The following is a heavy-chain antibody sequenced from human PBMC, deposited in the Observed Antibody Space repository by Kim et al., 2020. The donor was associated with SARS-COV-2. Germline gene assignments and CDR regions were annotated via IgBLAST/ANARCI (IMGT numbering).Heavy chain of an antibody. CDR3: ARVGGSSWQEEDYFDS. Sequence: SETLSLTCIVSGGSINSGGYYWSWIRQHPGKGLEWIGYIYYSGSTYYNPSLKSRVTISVDTSKNQFSLKLTSVTAADTAVYYCARVGGSSWQEEDYFDSLGQGTLVTVSS. J-gene: IGHJ4*02. V-gene: IGHV4-31*03. CDR1: GGSINSGGYY. D-gene: IGHD6-13*01. CDR2: IYYSGST.